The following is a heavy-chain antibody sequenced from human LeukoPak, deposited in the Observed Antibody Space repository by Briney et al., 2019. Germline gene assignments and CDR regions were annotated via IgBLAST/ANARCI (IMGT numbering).Heavy chain of an antibody. V-gene: IGHV3-30-3*01. Sequence: GRSLRLSCAASGFTFSSYAMHWVRQAPGKGLEWVAVISYDGSNKYYADSVKGRFTISRDNSKNTVYLQMNSLRVDDTAVYHCAKTGHIVLGPADVAETAMAPPYFYYFMDVWGKGTTVTVSS. CDR2: ISYDGSNK. CDR3: AKTGHIVLGPADVAETAMAPPYFYYFMDV. D-gene: IGHD2-2*01. CDR1: GFTFSSYA. J-gene: IGHJ6*03.